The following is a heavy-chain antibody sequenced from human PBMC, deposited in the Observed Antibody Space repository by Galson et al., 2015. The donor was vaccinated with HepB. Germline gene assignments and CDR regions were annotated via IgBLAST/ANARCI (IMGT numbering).Heavy chain of an antibody. CDR2: IWYDGSNK. J-gene: IGHJ3*01. CDR1: GFNFRSYG. D-gene: IGHD3-16*01. CDR3: TRDRGGDFEV. Sequence: SLRLSCAASGFNFRSYGMHWVRQAPGKGLEWVAVIWYDGSNKYYVDSVKGRFTISRDNSKNMLYLQMNSLRAEDTAVYFCTRDRGGDFEVWGQGTMVTVSS. V-gene: IGHV3-33*01.